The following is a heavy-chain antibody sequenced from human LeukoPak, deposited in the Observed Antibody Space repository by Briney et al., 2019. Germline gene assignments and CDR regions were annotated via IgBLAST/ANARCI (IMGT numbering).Heavy chain of an antibody. Sequence: TPSETLSLTCSVSGGSISGYYWSWIRQPPGKGLEWIGYMFFSGSTNHDPSLKSRVTISIDTSKNQFSLKLSSVTAADTAVYYCARYALVVGSSDAFDIWGQGTMVTVSS. CDR1: GGSISGYY. V-gene: IGHV4-59*01. CDR3: ARYALVVGSSDAFDI. D-gene: IGHD1-26*01. CDR2: MFFSGST. J-gene: IGHJ3*02.